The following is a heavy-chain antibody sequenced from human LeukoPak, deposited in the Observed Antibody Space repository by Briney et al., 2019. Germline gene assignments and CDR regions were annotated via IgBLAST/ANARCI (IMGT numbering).Heavy chain of an antibody. CDR1: GFSFDDYT. CDR3: AKDSHYGSGSYLDN. D-gene: IGHD3-10*01. CDR2: ISWNSGSI. Sequence: GGSLRLSCAASGFSFDDYTMHWVRQAPGKGLEWVSGISWNSGSIGYADSVKGRFTISRDNAKNSLYLQMNSLKVEDTALYYCAKDSHYGSGSYLDNWGQGTLVTVSS. J-gene: IGHJ4*02. V-gene: IGHV3-9*01.